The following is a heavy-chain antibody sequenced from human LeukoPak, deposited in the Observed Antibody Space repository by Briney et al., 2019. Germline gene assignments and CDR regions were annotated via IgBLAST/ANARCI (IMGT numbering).Heavy chain of an antibody. Sequence: KPSETLSLTCTVSGGSISSYYWSWIRQPAGKGLEWIGRINTGGSTNYNPSLKSRVTMSVDTSTNQFSLKLSSVTAADTAVYYCARDGHYVAVWFDPWGQGTLVTVSS. V-gene: IGHV4-4*07. D-gene: IGHD4-17*01. CDR3: ARDGHYVAVWFDP. J-gene: IGHJ5*02. CDR1: GGSISSYY. CDR2: INTGGST.